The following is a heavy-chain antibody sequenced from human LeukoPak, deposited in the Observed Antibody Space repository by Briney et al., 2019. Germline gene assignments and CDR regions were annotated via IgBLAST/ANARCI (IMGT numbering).Heavy chain of an antibody. D-gene: IGHD3-3*01. CDR2: INPNGGTT. CDR1: GYTFTSYG. V-gene: IGHV1-46*01. CDR3: ARPVRNDFWSGYSSYFDY. J-gene: IGHJ4*02. Sequence: GASAKVSCKASGYTFTSYGISWVRQAPGQGLEWMGLINPNGGTTSYAQKFQGRVTMTRDTSTSTVYMDLSGLRSEDAAVYYCARPVRNDFWSGYSSYFDYWGQGTLVTVSS.